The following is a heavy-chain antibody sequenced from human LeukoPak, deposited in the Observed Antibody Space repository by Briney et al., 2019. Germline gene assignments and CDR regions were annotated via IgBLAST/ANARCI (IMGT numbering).Heavy chain of an antibody. D-gene: IGHD2-2*01. J-gene: IGHJ5*02. Sequence: ASVKVSCKASGYTFTSYGISWVRQAPGQGLERMGWISAYNGNTNYAQKFQGRVTMTTDTSTSTAYMEMRILRSDNAALYYCARDLGDIVVVPAAISLPWGQGTLVTVSS. CDR1: GYTFTSYG. CDR2: ISAYNGNT. V-gene: IGHV1-18*01. CDR3: ARDLGDIVVVPAAISLP.